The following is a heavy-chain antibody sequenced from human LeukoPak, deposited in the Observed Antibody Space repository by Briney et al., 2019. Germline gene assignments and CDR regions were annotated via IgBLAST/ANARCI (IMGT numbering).Heavy chain of an antibody. CDR3: AKAPDYYDSSIFDY. V-gene: IGHV3-7*01. D-gene: IGHD3-22*01. J-gene: IGHJ4*02. Sequence: GGSLRLSCAASGFTFSSYWMSWVRQAPGKGLEWVANIKQDGSEKYYVDSVKGRFTISRDNAKNSLYLQMNSLRAEDTAVYYCAKAPDYYDSSIFDYWGQGTLVTVSS. CDR1: GFTFSSYW. CDR2: IKQDGSEK.